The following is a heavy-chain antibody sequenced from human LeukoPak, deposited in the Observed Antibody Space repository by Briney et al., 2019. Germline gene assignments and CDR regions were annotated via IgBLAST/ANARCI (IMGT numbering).Heavy chain of an antibody. CDR3: ARDDNYYAGIAYSSGFDY. V-gene: IGHV3-74*01. CDR1: GFTLSDHW. CDR2: IKIDGSTK. Sequence: GGSLRLSCAASGFTLSDHWMHWVRQAPGKGLVSVALIKIDGSTKTLADSVKGRFTISRDNAKNTLYLQMNSLRVDDAAVYFCARDDNYYAGIAYSSGFDYWGQGALVTVSS. J-gene: IGHJ4*02. D-gene: IGHD3-10*01.